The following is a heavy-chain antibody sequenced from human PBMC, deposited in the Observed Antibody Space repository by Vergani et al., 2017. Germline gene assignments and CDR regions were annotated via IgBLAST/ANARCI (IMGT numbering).Heavy chain of an antibody. CDR1: GGSISSYY. Sequence: QVQLQESGPGLVKPSETLSLTCTVSGGSISSYYWSWIRQPPGKGLEWIGYIYYSGSTNYNPSLKSRVTISVDTSKNQFSLKQSSVTAADTAVYYCARGYCSSTSCYVNYFDYWGQGTLVTVSS. V-gene: IGHV4-59*01. CDR3: ARGYCSSTSCYVNYFDY. J-gene: IGHJ4*02. D-gene: IGHD2-2*01. CDR2: IYYSGST.